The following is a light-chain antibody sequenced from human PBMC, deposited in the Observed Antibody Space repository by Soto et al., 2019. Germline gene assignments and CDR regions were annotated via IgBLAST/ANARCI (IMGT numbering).Light chain of an antibody. CDR3: QQRSKWYT. V-gene: IGKV3-11*01. CDR1: KSVGSY. CDR2: AAP. Sequence: EIVLTQSPATLSLSPGERATLYCRASKSVGSYLAWYQHKPGQAPRLLIYAAPQRATGIPARFSGSGSGTDFTLTISSLEPEDLAVYYCQQRSKWYTFGQGTKLEI. J-gene: IGKJ2*01.